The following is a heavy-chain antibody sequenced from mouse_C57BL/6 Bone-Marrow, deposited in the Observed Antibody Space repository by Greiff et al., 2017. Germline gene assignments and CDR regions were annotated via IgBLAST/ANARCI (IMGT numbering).Heavy chain of an antibody. Sequence: EVNVVESGGGLVQPGGSLKLSCAASGFTFSDYYMYWVRQTPEKRLEWVAYISNGGGSTYYPDTVKGRFTISRDNAKNTLYLQMSRLKSEDTAMDYCARQNGSSYGYAMDYWGQGTSVTVSS. CDR1: GFTFSDYY. CDR2: ISNGGGST. CDR3: ARQNGSSYGYAMDY. J-gene: IGHJ4*01. D-gene: IGHD1-1*01. V-gene: IGHV5-12*01.